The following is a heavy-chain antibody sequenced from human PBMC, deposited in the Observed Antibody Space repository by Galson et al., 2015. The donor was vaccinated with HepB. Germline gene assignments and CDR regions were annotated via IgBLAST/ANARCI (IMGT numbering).Heavy chain of an antibody. CDR3: AREAATPDYDYYGMDV. CDR1: GYTFTSYY. J-gene: IGHJ6*02. Sequence: SVKVSCKASGYTFTSYYMHWVRQAPGQGLEWMGIINPSGGSTSYAQKFQGRVTMTRDTSTSTVYMELSSLRSEDTAVYYCAREAATPDYDYYGMDVWGQGTTVTVSS. D-gene: IGHD2-15*01. CDR2: INPSGGST. V-gene: IGHV1-46*01.